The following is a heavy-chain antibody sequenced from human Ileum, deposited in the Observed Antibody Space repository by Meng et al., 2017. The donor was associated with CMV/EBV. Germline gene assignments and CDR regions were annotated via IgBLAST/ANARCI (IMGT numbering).Heavy chain of an antibody. CDR3: ARLSSTSFNWFDP. D-gene: IGHD2-2*01. Sequence: GGSLRLSCKGSGYSFTSYWIGWVRQMPGKGLEWMGIIYPGDSDTRYSPSFQGQVTISADKSISTAYLQWSSLKASDTAMYYCARLSSTSFNWFDPWGQGTLVTVSS. CDR2: IYPGDSDT. V-gene: IGHV5-51*01. J-gene: IGHJ5*02. CDR1: GYSFTSYW.